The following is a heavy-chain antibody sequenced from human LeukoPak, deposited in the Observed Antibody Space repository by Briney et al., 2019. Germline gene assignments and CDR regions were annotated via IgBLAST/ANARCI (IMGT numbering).Heavy chain of an antibody. CDR1: GFTFSSYA. J-gene: IGHJ4*02. CDR2: ISGSGGST. Sequence: GGSLRLSCAASGFTFSSYAMSWVRQAPGKGLEWVSAISGSGGSTYYADSVKGRFTISRDNSKNTLYLQMNSLRAEGTAVYYCAKTIVGATTSNLAFDYWGQGTLVTVSS. CDR3: AKTIVGATTSNLAFDY. D-gene: IGHD1-26*01. V-gene: IGHV3-23*01.